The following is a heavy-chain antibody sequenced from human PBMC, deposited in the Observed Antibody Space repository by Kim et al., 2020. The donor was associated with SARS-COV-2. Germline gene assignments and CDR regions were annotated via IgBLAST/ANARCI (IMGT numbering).Heavy chain of an antibody. Sequence: SETLSLTCTVSGGSISSGGYYGSWIRQHPGKGLEWIGYIYYSGSTYYNPSLKSRVTISVDTSKNQFSLKLSSVTAADTAVYYCARAGKGIAPGPLPPYFDYWGQGTLVTVSS. CDR3: ARAGKGIAPGPLPPYFDY. V-gene: IGHV4-31*03. CDR1: GGSISSGGYY. J-gene: IGHJ4*02. D-gene: IGHD6-13*01. CDR2: IYYSGST.